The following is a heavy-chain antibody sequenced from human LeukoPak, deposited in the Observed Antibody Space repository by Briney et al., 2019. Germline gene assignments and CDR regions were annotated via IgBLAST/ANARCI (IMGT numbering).Heavy chain of an antibody. CDR1: GGSISSYY. J-gene: IGHJ4*02. CDR3: ARHASSLWFGDD. CDR2: IYYSGST. D-gene: IGHD3-10*01. Sequence: SETLSLTCTVSGGSISSYYWSWIRQPPEKGLEWIGYIYYSGSTNYNPSLKSRVTISVDTSKNQFSLKLSSVTAADTAVYYCARHASSLWFGDDWGQGTLVTVSS. V-gene: IGHV4-59*08.